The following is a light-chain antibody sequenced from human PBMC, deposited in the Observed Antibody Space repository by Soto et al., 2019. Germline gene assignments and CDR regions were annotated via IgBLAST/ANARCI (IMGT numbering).Light chain of an antibody. CDR3: QQYNGSRWT. J-gene: IGKJ1*01. V-gene: IGKV1-17*01. CDR1: QGIRDD. CDR2: GAS. Sequence: IQMTQSPSSLSAYVGDRVTITCRASQGIRDDLGWYQQKPGRAPRLLIYGASSLESGVPTRFSGSGAGTECTRTISSLQPDDVSTYYCQQYNGSRWTFGQGTKVDIK.